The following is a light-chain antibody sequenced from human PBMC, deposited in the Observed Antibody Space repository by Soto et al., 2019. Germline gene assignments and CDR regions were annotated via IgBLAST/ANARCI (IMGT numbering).Light chain of an antibody. CDR2: DVY. CDR1: SSDVGGYNY. Sequence: ALTQAASVSGSPGQSISISCTGTSSDVGGYNYVSWHQQHPGKAPKLIIYDVYNRPSGVSDRFSGSKSGNTASLTISGLQADDEADYYCRSYTSSNTWVFGGGTQLTVL. CDR3: RSYTSSNTWV. V-gene: IGLV2-14*01. J-gene: IGLJ3*02.